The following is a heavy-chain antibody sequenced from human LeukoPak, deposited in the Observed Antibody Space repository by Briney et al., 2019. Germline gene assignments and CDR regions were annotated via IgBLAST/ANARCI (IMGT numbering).Heavy chain of an antibody. Sequence: GGSLRLSCGASGFTFSTYWMSWVRQAPGKGLEWVANIKEDGSERNYVDSVKGRFTIYRDNAKNSLFLQMNSLRAEDTAVYYCARDEGYDSAEIFDYWGQGTLVTVSS. V-gene: IGHV3-7*01. J-gene: IGHJ4*02. CDR3: ARDEGYDSAEIFDY. CDR2: IKEDGSER. CDR1: GFTFSTYW. D-gene: IGHD3-16*01.